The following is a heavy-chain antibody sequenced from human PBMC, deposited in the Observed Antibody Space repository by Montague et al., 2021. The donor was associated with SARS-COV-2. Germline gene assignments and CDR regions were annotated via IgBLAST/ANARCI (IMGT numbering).Heavy chain of an antibody. J-gene: IGHJ4*02. CDR2: IYASGGT. CDR1: GDSISSFY. V-gene: IGHV4-4*07. CDR3: GRGVVAATPVVDY. D-gene: IGHD2-15*01. Sequence: SETLSLTCTVSGDSISSFYWNWIRQPAGKGLEWIGRIYASGGTNYNPSLKSRVTMSVDTPKNQFSLELNSVTAADTAVYYCGRGVVAATPVVDYWGRGTLVTVSS.